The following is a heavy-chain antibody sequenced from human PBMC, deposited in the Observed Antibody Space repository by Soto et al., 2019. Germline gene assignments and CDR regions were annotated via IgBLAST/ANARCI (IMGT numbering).Heavy chain of an antibody. J-gene: IGHJ4*02. D-gene: IGHD7-27*01. V-gene: IGHV4-39*01. Sequence: QLQLQESGPGLVKPSETLSLTCTVSGGSISSSSYYWGWIRQPPGKGLEWIGSIYYSGSTYYNPSLKSRVTISVDTSKNQFSLKLSSVTAADTAVYYCARHHLKLTGVHWWGQGTLVTVSS. CDR2: IYYSGST. CDR3: ARHHLKLTGVHW. CDR1: GGSISSSSYY.